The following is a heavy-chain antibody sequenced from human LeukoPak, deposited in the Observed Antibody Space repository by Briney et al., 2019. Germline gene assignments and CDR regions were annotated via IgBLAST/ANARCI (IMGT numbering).Heavy chain of an antibody. J-gene: IGHJ4*02. CDR1: GYTFTVYS. V-gene: IGHV7-4-1*02. CDR2: ITTSTGKP. D-gene: IGHD1-26*01. Sequence: ASVKVSCKASGYTFTVYSINWLRQAPGQGLEWMGWITTSTGKPTYAQGFTGRFVFSLDTSVSTTYLHINSLKAEDTAVYYCARAPQWELPSYFDYWGQGTLVTVSS. CDR3: ARAPQWELPSYFDY.